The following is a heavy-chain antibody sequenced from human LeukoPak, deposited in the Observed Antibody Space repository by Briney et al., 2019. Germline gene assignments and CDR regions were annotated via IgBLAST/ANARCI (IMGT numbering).Heavy chain of an antibody. CDR2: ISAYNGNT. CDR3: ARVMYCGGDCSIQDY. CDR1: GYTFTSYG. J-gene: IGHJ4*02. Sequence: GASVKVSCKASGYTFTSYGISWVRQAPGQGLEWMGWISAYNGNTNYAQKLQGRVTMTTDTSTSTAYMELRSLRSDDTAVYYCARVMYCGGDCSIQDYWGQGTLVTVSS. V-gene: IGHV1-18*01. D-gene: IGHD2-21*02.